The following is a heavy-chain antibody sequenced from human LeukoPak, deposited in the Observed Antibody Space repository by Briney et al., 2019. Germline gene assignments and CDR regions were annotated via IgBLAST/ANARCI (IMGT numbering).Heavy chain of an antibody. V-gene: IGHV4-30-4*01. CDR3: ARERVVVPAATTSYNWFDP. Sequence: SETLSLTCTVSGGSISSGDYYWSWIRQPPGKGLEWIGCIYYSGSTYYNPSLKSRVTISVDTSKNQFSLKLSSVTAADTAVYYCARERVVVPAATTSYNWFDPWGQGTLVTVSS. D-gene: IGHD2-2*01. J-gene: IGHJ5*02. CDR1: GGSISSGDYY. CDR2: IYYSGST.